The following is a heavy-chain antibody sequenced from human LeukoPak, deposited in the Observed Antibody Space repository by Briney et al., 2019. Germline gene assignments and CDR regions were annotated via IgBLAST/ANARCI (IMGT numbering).Heavy chain of an antibody. CDR3: ASTACSTGCYAGEGFDY. V-gene: IGHV3-74*01. CDR1: GFTFSRYW. J-gene: IGHJ4*02. Sequence: GGSLRLSCAASGFTFSRYWMHWVRQAPGKGLVWVSHINADGSTTSYADSVKGRFTISRDNAKNTLYLQMNGLRAGDTAVYYCASTACSTGCYAGEGFDYWGQGTLVTGSS. D-gene: IGHD3-16*01. CDR2: INADGSTT.